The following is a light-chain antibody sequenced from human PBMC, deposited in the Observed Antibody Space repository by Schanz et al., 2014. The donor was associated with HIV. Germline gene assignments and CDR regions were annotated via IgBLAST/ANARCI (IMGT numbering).Light chain of an antibody. J-gene: IGKJ1*01. CDR2: AAS. V-gene: IGKV1-39*01. CDR1: QSVNSY. CDR3: QQYNSYTWT. Sequence: DIQMTQSPSSLSASVGDRVTITCRASQSVNSYLNWYQQKPGKAPKLLMYAASTLQSGVPSRFSGSGSGTDFTLTISSLQPEDFATYYCQQYNSYTWTFGQGTKVEIK.